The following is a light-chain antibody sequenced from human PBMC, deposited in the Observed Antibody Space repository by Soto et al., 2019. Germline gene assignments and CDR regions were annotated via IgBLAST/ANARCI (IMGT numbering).Light chain of an antibody. CDR2: GTS. J-gene: IGKJ2*01. Sequence: EIVLTQSPGTLSLSPVEIATLSCRASQSVSSNYLAWYQQKPGQAPRLLIYGTSSRATGIPDRFSGSGSGTDFSLTISRLEPEDSAVYYCHQYNSPPQTFGQGTKVDIK. CDR1: QSVSSNY. V-gene: IGKV3-20*01. CDR3: HQYNSPPQT.